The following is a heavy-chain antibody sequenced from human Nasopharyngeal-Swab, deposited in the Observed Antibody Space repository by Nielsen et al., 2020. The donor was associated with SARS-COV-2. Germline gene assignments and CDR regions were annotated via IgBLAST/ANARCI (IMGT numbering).Heavy chain of an antibody. D-gene: IGHD3-10*01. V-gene: IGHV6-1*01. CDR1: GDSVYSNSAA. J-gene: IGHJ4*02. CDR2: TYYRSKWYN. CDR3: ARGKLLWFGELLRRVYYFDY. Sequence: SQTLSLTCAISGDSVYSNSAAWNWIRQSPSRGLEWLGRTYYRSKWYNDYAVSVKSRITINPDTSKNQFSLQLNSVTPEDTAVYYCARGKLLWFGELLRRVYYFDYWGQGTLVTVSS.